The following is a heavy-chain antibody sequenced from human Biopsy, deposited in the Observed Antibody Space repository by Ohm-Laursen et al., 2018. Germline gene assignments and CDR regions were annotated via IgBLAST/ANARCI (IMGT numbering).Heavy chain of an antibody. CDR3: ARNVRLEMTDHSGVTTYSRYFAMDA. V-gene: IGHV3-11*01. CDR1: GFTFMDYD. D-gene: IGHD1-1*01. J-gene: IGHJ6*02. CDR2: ISHSSTNI. Sequence: SLRLSCTATGFTFMDYDINWVRHVPGKGLEWLALISHSSTNIYYADSVRGRFFISRDDAKNSVSLEMSSLRADDTALYFCARNVRLEMTDHSGVTTYSRYFAMDAWGQGTTVTVSS.